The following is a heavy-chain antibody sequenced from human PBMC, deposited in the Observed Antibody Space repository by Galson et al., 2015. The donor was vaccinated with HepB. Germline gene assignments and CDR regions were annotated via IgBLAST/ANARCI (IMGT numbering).Heavy chain of an antibody. D-gene: IGHD5-24*01. V-gene: IGHV3-7*01. J-gene: IGHJ3*02. CDR2: IKQDGSEK. CDR3: ARDRRINAFDI. Sequence: SLRLSCAASGFTFSSYWMSWVRQAPGKGLEWVANIKQDGSEKYYVDSVKGRFTISSDNAKNSLYLQMNSLRAEDTAVYYCARDRRINAFDIWGQGTMVTVSS. CDR1: GFTFSSYW.